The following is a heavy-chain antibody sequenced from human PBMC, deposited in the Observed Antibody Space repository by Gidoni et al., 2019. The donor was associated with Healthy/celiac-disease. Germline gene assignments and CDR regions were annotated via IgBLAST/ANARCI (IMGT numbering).Heavy chain of an antibody. Sequence: QVQLVQSGAEVKKPGASVKVSCTASGYTFTSYAMHWVRQAPGQRLEWMGWINAGNGNTKYSQMFQGRVTITRDTSASTAYMELSSLRSEDTAVYYCARVVFWGSAFDIWGQGTMVTVSS. CDR3: ARVVFWGSAFDI. V-gene: IGHV1-3*01. CDR2: INAGNGNT. CDR1: GYTFTSYA. D-gene: IGHD2-15*01. J-gene: IGHJ3*02.